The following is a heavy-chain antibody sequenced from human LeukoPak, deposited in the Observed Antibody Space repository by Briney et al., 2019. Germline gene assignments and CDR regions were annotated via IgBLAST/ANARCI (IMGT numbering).Heavy chain of an antibody. Sequence: SETLSLTCTVSGGSISTGVHYWSWIRQHAGKGLEYIGYIYYSGSTYYNPSLKSRITISVDTSKNQFSLRLSSVTAADTAVYYCARNQAVAANRGAFDIWGQGTMVTVSS. CDR1: GGSISTGVHY. J-gene: IGHJ3*02. CDR3: ARNQAVAANRGAFDI. V-gene: IGHV4-31*03. CDR2: IYYSGST. D-gene: IGHD6-19*01.